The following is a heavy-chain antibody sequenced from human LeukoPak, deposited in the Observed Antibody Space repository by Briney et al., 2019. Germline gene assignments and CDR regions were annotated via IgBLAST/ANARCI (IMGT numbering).Heavy chain of an antibody. CDR1: GGTFSSYA. CDR3: ARGIAAPPGYFDY. Sequence: ASVKVSCKASGGTFSSYAISWVRQAPGQGLEWMGRIIPIFGIANYAQKIQGRVTITADKSTSTAYMELSSLRSEDTAVYYCARGIAAPPGYFDYWGQGTLVTVSS. J-gene: IGHJ4*02. V-gene: IGHV1-69*04. CDR2: IIPIFGIA. D-gene: IGHD6-13*01.